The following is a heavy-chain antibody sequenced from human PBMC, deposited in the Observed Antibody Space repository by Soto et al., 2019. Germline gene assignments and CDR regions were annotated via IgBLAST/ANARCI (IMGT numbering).Heavy chain of an antibody. CDR2: ISNDGSTI. J-gene: IGHJ4*02. V-gene: IGHV3-48*03. Sequence: GGSLRLSCAGSGFTFRWFGMNWVRQAPGKGLEWVARISNDGSTIYYADSVKGRFTISRDNAKNSLYLQMNSLRAEDTAVYYCARLSIAARRRYFDYWGQGTLVTVSS. D-gene: IGHD6-6*01. CDR3: ARLSIAARRRYFDY. CDR1: GFTFRWFG.